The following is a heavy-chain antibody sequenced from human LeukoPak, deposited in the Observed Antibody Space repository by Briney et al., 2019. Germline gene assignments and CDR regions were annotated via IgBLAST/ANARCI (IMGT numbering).Heavy chain of an antibody. V-gene: IGHV3-21*01. CDR3: VRDSGSSYGYYFLH. CDR2: ISSSSSHM. Sequence: GGSLRLSCAASGFTFNSYSMYWIRQAPGKGLEWVPSISSSSSHMFYADSVKGRFSISRDNANNSLYLQMNSVRAEDTAVYYCVRDSGSSYGYYFLHWGQGTLVTVSS. D-gene: IGHD1-26*01. J-gene: IGHJ1*01. CDR1: GFTFNSYS.